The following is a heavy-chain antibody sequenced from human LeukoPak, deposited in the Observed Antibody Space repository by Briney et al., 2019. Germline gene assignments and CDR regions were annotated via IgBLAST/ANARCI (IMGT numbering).Heavy chain of an antibody. D-gene: IGHD1-26*01. V-gene: IGHV3-30*02. Sequence: GGSLRLSCAASGFTFSSYGMHWVRQAPGKGLEWVAFIRYDGSNKYYADSVKGRFTISRDNSKNTLYLQMNSLRAEDTAVYYCALLQPPTELEDYFDYWGQGTLVTVSS. J-gene: IGHJ4*02. CDR2: IRYDGSNK. CDR1: GFTFSSYG. CDR3: ALLQPPTELEDYFDY.